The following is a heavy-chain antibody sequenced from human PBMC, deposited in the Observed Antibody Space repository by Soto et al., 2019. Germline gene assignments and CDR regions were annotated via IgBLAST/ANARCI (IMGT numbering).Heavy chain of an antibody. V-gene: IGHV1-2*02. Sequence: QVQLVQSGAEVKKPGASVKVSCKASGYGFIDYYLHWMRQAPGQGLEWMGWINPRNGNTNYAHNFQDRVTLTRDASITTAYMELSRLTSDDTAVYFCTRGPSSGAFDYGGQGSLVTVSS. CDR2: INPRNGNT. D-gene: IGHD3-22*01. CDR1: GYGFIDYY. CDR3: TRGPSSGAFDY. J-gene: IGHJ4*02.